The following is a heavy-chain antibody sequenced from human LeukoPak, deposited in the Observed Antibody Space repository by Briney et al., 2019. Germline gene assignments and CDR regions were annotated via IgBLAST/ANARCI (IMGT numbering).Heavy chain of an antibody. Sequence: PGGSLRLSCAASGFTFSDYYMSWIRQAPGKGLEWVSYISSSSSYTNYADSVKGRFTISRDNAKNSLFLQMNSLRAEGTAVYYCARSLAYYDILTGYYYYYYYGMDVWGKGTTVTVSS. V-gene: IGHV3-11*06. CDR2: ISSSSSYT. CDR3: ARSLAYYDILTGYYYYYYYGMDV. J-gene: IGHJ6*04. CDR1: GFTFSDYY. D-gene: IGHD3-9*01.